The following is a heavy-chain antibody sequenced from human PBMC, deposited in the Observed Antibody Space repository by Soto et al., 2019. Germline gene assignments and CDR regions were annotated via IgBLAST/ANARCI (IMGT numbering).Heavy chain of an antibody. D-gene: IGHD5-12*01. Sequence: SETLSLTCAVSGYSISSGYYRGWIRQPPGQGLEWIGSIYHSGSTYYNPSLKSRVTISVDTSKNQFSLKLSSVTAADTAVYYCASTIVATMNDFDYWGQGTLVTVSS. CDR3: ASTIVATMNDFDY. CDR1: GYSISSGYY. CDR2: IYHSGST. J-gene: IGHJ4*02. V-gene: IGHV4-38-2*01.